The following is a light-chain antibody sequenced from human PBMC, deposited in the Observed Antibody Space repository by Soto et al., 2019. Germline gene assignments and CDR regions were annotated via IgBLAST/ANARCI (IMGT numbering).Light chain of an antibody. J-gene: IGKJ5*01. CDR3: QQFNTSPII. CDR2: DVS. CDR1: QDIGGA. V-gene: IGKV1-13*02. Sequence: AIQLTQSPSSLSASVGDRVTITCRASQDIGGALAWYQQQPGKPPKLLIFDVSTFQSGVPSRFSGSGSGTDFTLTISSLQPEDFATYYCQQFNTSPIIFGQGTRLEIK.